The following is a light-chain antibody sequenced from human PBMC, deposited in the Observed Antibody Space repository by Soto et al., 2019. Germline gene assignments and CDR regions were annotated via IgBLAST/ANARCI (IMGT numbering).Light chain of an antibody. J-gene: IGLJ3*02. CDR1: SSDVGGYNH. V-gene: IGLV2-14*01. CDR2: EVS. Sequence: QPVLTQPASVSGSPGQSITISCTGTSSDVGGYNHVSWYQHHPDKAPKVIIFEVSNRPSGISSRFSGSRSGNTASLTISGLQAEDEADYYCASYTTTSTLWVFGGGTKLTVL. CDR3: ASYTTTSTLWV.